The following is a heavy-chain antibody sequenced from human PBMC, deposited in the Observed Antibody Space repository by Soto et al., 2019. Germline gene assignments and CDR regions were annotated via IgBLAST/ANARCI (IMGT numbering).Heavy chain of an antibody. V-gene: IGHV3-33*08. CDR3: ARDQDYHLDY. D-gene: IGHD4-17*01. Sequence: GGSLRLSCAASGFTFSSYSMNWVRQAPGKGLEWVAVIWYDGSNKYYADSVKGRFTISRDNSKNTLYVQMNSLRAEDTAVYYCARDQDYHLDYWGQGTLVTVSS. J-gene: IGHJ4*02. CDR2: IWYDGSNK. CDR1: GFTFSSYS.